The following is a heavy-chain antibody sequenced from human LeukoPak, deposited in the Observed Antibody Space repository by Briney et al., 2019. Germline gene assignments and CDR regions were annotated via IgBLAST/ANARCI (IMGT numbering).Heavy chain of an antibody. Sequence: GGSLRLSCAASGFTFSSYGMHWVRQAPGKGLEWVAVISYDGSNKYYADSVKGRFTISRDNSKNTLYLQMNSLRAEDTAVYYCAKGFGEGCSGGSCYSFAFQHWGQGTLVTVSS. CDR3: AKGFGEGCSGGSCYSFAFQH. J-gene: IGHJ1*01. CDR1: GFTFSSYG. D-gene: IGHD2-15*01. CDR2: ISYDGSNK. V-gene: IGHV3-30*18.